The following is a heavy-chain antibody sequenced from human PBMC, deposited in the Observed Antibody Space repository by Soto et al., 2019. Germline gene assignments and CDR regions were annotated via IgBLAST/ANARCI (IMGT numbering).Heavy chain of an antibody. CDR1: GGSFSGYY. Sequence: QVQLQQWGAGLLKPSETLSLTCAVYGGSFSGYYWSWIRQPPGKGLEWIGEINHSGSTNYNPSLKSRVTISVDTSKNQFSLKLSSVTAADTAVYYCARGGIAVAGTASAGAYWGQGTLVTVSS. V-gene: IGHV4-34*01. J-gene: IGHJ4*02. D-gene: IGHD6-19*01. CDR2: INHSGST. CDR3: ARGGIAVAGTASAGAY.